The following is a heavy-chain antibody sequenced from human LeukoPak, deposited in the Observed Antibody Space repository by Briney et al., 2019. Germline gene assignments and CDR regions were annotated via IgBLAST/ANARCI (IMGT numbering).Heavy chain of an antibody. CDR2: ISAYNGNT. CDR1: GYTFTSYG. CDR3: ARESYYYDSSGYPQKMIDY. Sequence: GASVKVSCKASGYTFTSYGISWVRQAPGQGLEWMGWISAYNGNTNYAQKLQGRVTMTTDTSTSTAYMELRSLRSDDTAVYYCARESYYYDSSGYPQKMIDYWGQGTLVTVSS. J-gene: IGHJ4*02. D-gene: IGHD3-22*01. V-gene: IGHV1-18*01.